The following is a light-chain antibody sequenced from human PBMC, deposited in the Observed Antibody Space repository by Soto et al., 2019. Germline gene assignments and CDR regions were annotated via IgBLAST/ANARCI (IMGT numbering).Light chain of an antibody. Sequence: QLVLTQPPSASGAPGQRVTISCSGSSSNIGSNYVFCYQHQPRTATNLLLFSNNQRPSVVPARFSGYKSGSSASPVTSVLPSDDANYYYCSADDDRSGDVVFGGGTKLTVL. CDR2: SNN. V-gene: IGLV1-47*02. CDR1: SSNIGSNY. CDR3: SADDDRSGDVV. J-gene: IGLJ2*01.